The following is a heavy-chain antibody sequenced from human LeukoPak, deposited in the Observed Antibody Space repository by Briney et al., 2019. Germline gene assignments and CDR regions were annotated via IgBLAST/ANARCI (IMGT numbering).Heavy chain of an antibody. Sequence: NSSETLSLTCAVYGGSFSGYYWSWIRQPPGKGLEWIGEINHSGSTNYNPSLKSRVTISVDTSKNQFPLKLSSVTAADTAVYYCARDRKGGYYYGSGSYLSPWGQGTLVTVSS. V-gene: IGHV4-34*01. CDR3: ARDRKGGYYYGSGSYLSP. J-gene: IGHJ5*02. CDR2: INHSGST. CDR1: GGSFSGYY. D-gene: IGHD3-10*01.